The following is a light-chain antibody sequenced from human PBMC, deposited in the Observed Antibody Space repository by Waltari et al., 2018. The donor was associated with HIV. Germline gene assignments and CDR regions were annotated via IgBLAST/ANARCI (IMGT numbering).Light chain of an antibody. Sequence: QSALTQPRSVSGSPGQSVTISCTGTSSDVGDYNYVSWYQQHPGKAPKLMIFDVNKRPSGVPDRFSGSNSGNTASLTISGLQAEDEADYYCCSYADKYTWVFGGGTKLTVL. CDR2: DVN. CDR3: CSYADKYTWV. V-gene: IGLV2-11*01. CDR1: SSDVGDYNY. J-gene: IGLJ3*02.